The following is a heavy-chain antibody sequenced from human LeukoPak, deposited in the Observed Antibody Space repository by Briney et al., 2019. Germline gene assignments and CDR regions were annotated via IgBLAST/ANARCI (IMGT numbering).Heavy chain of an antibody. Sequence: GGSLRLSCAASGFTLSSYSMNWVRQAPGKGLEWVSYISSSSSTIYYADSVKGRFTISRDNAKNSLYLQMNSLRDEDTAVYYCARDVARYYYDSSGYGLFDYWGQGTLVTVSS. V-gene: IGHV3-48*02. CDR1: GFTLSSYS. D-gene: IGHD3-22*01. J-gene: IGHJ4*02. CDR2: ISSSSSTI. CDR3: ARDVARYYYDSSGYGLFDY.